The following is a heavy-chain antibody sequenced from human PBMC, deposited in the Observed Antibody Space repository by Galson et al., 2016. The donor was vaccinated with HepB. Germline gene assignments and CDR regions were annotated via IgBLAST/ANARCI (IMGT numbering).Heavy chain of an antibody. CDR1: GXXFGXXX. V-gene: IGHV3-9*01. CDR3: TRVGGPSSIGEYSYYYAMDV. J-gene: IGHJ6*02. D-gene: IGHD3-10*01. CDR2: XSWNGGXX. Sequence: SLXXXCAASGXXFGXXXMHXXXQGXXRGLXXVSGXSWNGGXXRYADXVRGXXAISRDNAKNSPYLQMNSLRPEDTAWYYCTRVGGPSSIGEYSYYYAMDVWGQGXXVTVSS.